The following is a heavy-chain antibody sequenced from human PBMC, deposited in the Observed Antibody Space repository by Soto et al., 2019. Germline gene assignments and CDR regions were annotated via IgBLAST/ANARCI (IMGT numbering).Heavy chain of an antibody. CDR3: ASSPWGSSGGSSQWFDP. CDR1: GGSISSYY. D-gene: IGHD3-16*01. CDR2: IYYSGST. V-gene: IGHV4-59*01. J-gene: IGHJ5*02. Sequence: SETLSLTCTVSGGSISSYYWSWIRQPPGKGLEWIGYIYYSGSTNYNPSLKSRVTISVDTSKNQFSLKLSSVTATDTAVYYCASSPWGSSGGSSQWFDPWGQGTLVTVSS.